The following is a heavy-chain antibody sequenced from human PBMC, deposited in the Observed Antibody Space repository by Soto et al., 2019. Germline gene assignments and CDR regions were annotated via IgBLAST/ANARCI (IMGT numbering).Heavy chain of an antibody. J-gene: IGHJ4*02. Sequence: EVQLVESGGGLVQPGGSLRLSCAASGFTFSSYGMHWVRQAPGKGLVWVSRINSDGSSTSYADSVKGRFTISRDNAKNTLYLQMHSLRAADTAVYSCARDYGDYPPSDYWGQGTLVTVSS. D-gene: IGHD4-17*01. CDR2: INSDGSST. CDR1: GFTFSSYG. CDR3: ARDYGDYPPSDY. V-gene: IGHV3-74*01.